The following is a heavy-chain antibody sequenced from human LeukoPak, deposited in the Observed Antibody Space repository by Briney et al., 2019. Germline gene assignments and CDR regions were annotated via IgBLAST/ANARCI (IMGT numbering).Heavy chain of an antibody. V-gene: IGHV1-18*01. Sequence: ASVTVSCKASGYTFTSYVISWLRQAPGQGREGMGWISAYNGNTNYAQKLQGRVTITTDTSTSTAHKELRSLRSHDAAVYYFAXXXXXXXXXXFDIWGQGTMVTVSS. J-gene: IGHJ3*02. CDR3: AXXXXXXXXXXFDI. CDR1: GYTFTSYV. CDR2: ISAYNGNT.